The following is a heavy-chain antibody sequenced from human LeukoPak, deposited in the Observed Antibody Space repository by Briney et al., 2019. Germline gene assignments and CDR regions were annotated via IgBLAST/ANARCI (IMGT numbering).Heavy chain of an antibody. CDR3: ARILLLYDFWSGLSGATGNQYYFDY. CDR2: ISGSGGST. J-gene: IGHJ4*02. D-gene: IGHD3-3*01. Sequence: GGSLRLSCAASGFTFSSYAMSWVRQAPGKGLEWVSAISGSGGSTYYADSVKGRFTISRDNSKNTLYLQMNSLRAEDTAVYYCARILLLYDFWSGLSGATGNQYYFDYWGQGTLVTVSS. V-gene: IGHV3-23*01. CDR1: GFTFSSYA.